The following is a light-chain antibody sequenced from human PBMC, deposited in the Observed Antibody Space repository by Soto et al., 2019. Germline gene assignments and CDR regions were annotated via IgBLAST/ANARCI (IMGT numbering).Light chain of an antibody. J-gene: IGLJ1*01. Sequence: QSVLTQPASVSGSPGQSITISCTGTSSDIGGFNYVSWYQHHPGKAPKLMIYEVSDRPSGVSNRFSGSKSGSTASLTISGLQAEDEADYYCSPYRSSSTLVFGTGTKVTVL. CDR2: EVS. CDR1: SSDIGGFNY. CDR3: SPYRSSSTLV. V-gene: IGLV2-14*01.